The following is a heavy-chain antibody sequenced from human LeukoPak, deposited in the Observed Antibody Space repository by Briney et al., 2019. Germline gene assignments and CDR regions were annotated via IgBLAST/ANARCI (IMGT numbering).Heavy chain of an antibody. D-gene: IGHD3-22*01. CDR2: INPNSGGT. CDR3: ARDPAPAYYYDSSGYSFDY. Sequence: ASVKVSCKASGYTFTGHYMHWVRQAPGQGLEWMGWINPNSGGTNYAQKFQGRVTMTRDTSISTAYMELSRLRSDDTAVYYCARDPAPAYYYDSSGYSFDYWGQGTLVTVSS. V-gene: IGHV1-2*02. CDR1: GYTFTGHY. J-gene: IGHJ4*02.